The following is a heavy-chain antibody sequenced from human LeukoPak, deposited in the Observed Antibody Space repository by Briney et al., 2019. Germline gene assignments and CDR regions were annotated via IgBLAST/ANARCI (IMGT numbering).Heavy chain of an antibody. Sequence: PSETLSLTCTVSGGSISGNNYYWGWIRQPPGTGLEWIGSVYNSGSTYYNPSLKSRVTVSVDTSKNQFSLKLTSVTAADTAVYYCARLGWLYGSGSMNWFDPWGQGTLVTVSS. V-gene: IGHV4-39*01. J-gene: IGHJ5*02. CDR2: VYNSGST. D-gene: IGHD3-10*01. CDR3: ARLGWLYGSGSMNWFDP. CDR1: GGSISGNNYY.